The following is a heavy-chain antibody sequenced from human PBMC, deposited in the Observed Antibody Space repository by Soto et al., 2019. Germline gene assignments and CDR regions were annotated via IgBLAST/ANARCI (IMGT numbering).Heavy chain of an antibody. CDR2: ISTFHGNT. Sequence: ASVKVSCKASGYTFTSYGISWVRKAPGQGLEWMGWISTFHGNTNYAQKFQGSVTLTTDTSTSTAYMELRSLTSDDTAIYYCARDTYETTSYPMDDWGQGTLVTVSS. V-gene: IGHV1-18*04. D-gene: IGHD1-26*01. CDR1: GYTFTSYG. J-gene: IGHJ4*02. CDR3: ARDTYETTSYPMDD.